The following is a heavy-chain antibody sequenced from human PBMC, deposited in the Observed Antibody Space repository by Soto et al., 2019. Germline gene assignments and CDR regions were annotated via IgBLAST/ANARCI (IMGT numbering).Heavy chain of an antibody. V-gene: IGHV3-7*03. CDR3: AMGSYFDY. Sequence: XESLSLSCAASGFTFSRYWRSWVRQAPGKGLEWVANIKEDGSEKYYVDSVKGRSTISRDNAKNSLYLQMNSLRVEDTAVYYCAMGSYFDYWGLGTLVTVSS. J-gene: IGHJ4*02. CDR2: IKEDGSEK. CDR1: GFTFSRYW. D-gene: IGHD3-10*01.